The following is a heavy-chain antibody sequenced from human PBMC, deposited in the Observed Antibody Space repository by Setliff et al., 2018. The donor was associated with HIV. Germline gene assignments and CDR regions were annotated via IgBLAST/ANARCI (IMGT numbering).Heavy chain of an antibody. Sequence: SGPTLVNPTQTLTLTCTFSGFSLSTSGVAVAWIRQPPGKALEWLALIYWDDDKHYSPSLESRLTITKDTSKNQVVLTMTTMDPVDTATYYCAHQELGYCSGGSCPPPHAFDIWGQGTMVTVSS. V-gene: IGHV2-5*02. CDR3: AHQELGYCSGGSCPPPHAFDI. D-gene: IGHD2-15*01. CDR1: GFSLSTSGVA. CDR2: IYWDDDK. J-gene: IGHJ3*02.